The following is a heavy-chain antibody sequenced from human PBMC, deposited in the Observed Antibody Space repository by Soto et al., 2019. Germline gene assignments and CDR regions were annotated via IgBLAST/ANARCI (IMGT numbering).Heavy chain of an antibody. Sequence: GGSLRLSCAASGFTFTRHWMTWVRQAPGKGLEWVANINEDGSDNYYVDSVKGRFTISRDNGRDSLYFQMNSLRTEDTAVYYCARGPLDYWGQGTLVTVSS. V-gene: IGHV3-7*01. CDR3: ARGPLDY. CDR2: INEDGSDN. J-gene: IGHJ4*02. CDR1: GFTFTRHW.